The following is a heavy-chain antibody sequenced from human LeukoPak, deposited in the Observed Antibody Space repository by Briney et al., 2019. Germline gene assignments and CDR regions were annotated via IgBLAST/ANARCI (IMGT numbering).Heavy chain of an antibody. CDR2: IAGSGVSR. J-gene: IGHJ3*02. CDR3: ANPTLFGVITGDAFDS. CDR1: GFSFSNYA. V-gene: IGHV3-23*01. Sequence: PGGSLRLSRAASGFSFSNYAMSWVRQAPGKGLEWVSIAGSGVSRLYADSVKGRFTISRDNSKNTLYLQMNSLRAEDTAVYYCANPTLFGVITGDAFDSWGQGTMVTVSS. D-gene: IGHD3-22*01.